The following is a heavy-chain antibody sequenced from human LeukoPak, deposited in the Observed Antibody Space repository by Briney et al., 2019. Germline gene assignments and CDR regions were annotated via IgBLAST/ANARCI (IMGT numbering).Heavy chain of an antibody. Sequence: SETLSLTCALYGGSFSGYYWSWIRQPPGKGLEWIGYIYYSGSTNYNPSLKSRVTISVDTSKNQFSLKLSSVTAADTAVYYCARDIAVAGTIRFDPWGQGTLVTVSS. D-gene: IGHD6-19*01. CDR2: IYYSGST. V-gene: IGHV4-59*01. CDR3: ARDIAVAGTIRFDP. J-gene: IGHJ5*02. CDR1: GGSFSGYY.